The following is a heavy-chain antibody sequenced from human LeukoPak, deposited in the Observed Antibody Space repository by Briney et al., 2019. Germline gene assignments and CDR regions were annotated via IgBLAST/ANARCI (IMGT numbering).Heavy chain of an antibody. V-gene: IGHV3-23*01. J-gene: IGHJ4*02. CDR1: GLTLSSYA. D-gene: IGHD6-13*01. Sequence: GGSLRLSCAASGLTLSSYAMSWVRQAPGKGLEWVSAISGSGGSTYYADSVKGRFTISRDNSKNTLYLQMNSLRAEDTAVYYCTKANSRNWYKGGPDFWGQGTLVTVSS. CDR3: TKANSRNWYKGGPDF. CDR2: ISGSGGST.